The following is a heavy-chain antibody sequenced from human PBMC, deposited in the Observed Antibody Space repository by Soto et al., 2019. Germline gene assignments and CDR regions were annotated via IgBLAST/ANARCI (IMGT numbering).Heavy chain of an antibody. Sequence: PSETLSLTCTVSSGSISVTNVFWGWVRQPPGKGLEWIGNVDYSGTAYFRPSLATRVTFHVDTSKNQFSLTLYSVTAADTAVYYCARITGRHLDYWGQGILVTVSS. CDR3: ARITGRHLDY. V-gene: IGHV4-39*01. CDR2: VDYSGTA. CDR1: SGSISVTNVF. J-gene: IGHJ4*02. D-gene: IGHD1-20*01.